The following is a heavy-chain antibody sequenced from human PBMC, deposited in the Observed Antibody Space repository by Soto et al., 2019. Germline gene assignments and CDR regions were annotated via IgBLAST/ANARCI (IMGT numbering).Heavy chain of an antibody. CDR2: INPNSGGT. CDR3: ARKDIVVVVAARWFPFDY. CDR1: GYTFTGYY. J-gene: IGHJ4*02. V-gene: IGHV1-2*02. D-gene: IGHD2-15*01. Sequence: EASVKVSCKASGYTFTGYYMHWVRQAPGQGLEWMGWINPNSGGTNYAQKFQGRVTMTRDTSISTAYMELSRLRSDDTAVYYCARKDIVVVVAARWFPFDYWGQGTLVTVSS.